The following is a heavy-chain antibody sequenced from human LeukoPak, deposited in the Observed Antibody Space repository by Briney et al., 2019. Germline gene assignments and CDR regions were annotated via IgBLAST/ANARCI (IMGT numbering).Heavy chain of an antibody. J-gene: IGHJ5*02. CDR2: IYYSGSS. D-gene: IGHD4-17*01. V-gene: IGHV4-39*01. CDR1: GFSISSSSYY. CDR3: ARKTTVSTGFDP. Sequence: PSETLSLTCTVSGFSISSSSYYWGWIRQPPGKGLEWIGSIYYSGSSYYNPSLKSRVTKSVETSKNQFSLKLSSVTAADTAVYYCARKTTVSTGFDPWGQGTLVTVSS.